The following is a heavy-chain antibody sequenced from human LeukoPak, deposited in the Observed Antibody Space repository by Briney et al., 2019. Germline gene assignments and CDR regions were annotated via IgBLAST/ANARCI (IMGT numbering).Heavy chain of an antibody. CDR1: GYTFTGYY. Sequence: ASVKVSCKASGYTFTGYYMHWVRQAPGQGLEWMGWINPNSGGTNYAQKFQGRVTMTRDTSISTAYVELSRLRSDDTAVYYCARGPRVGPYYYYYYMDVWGKGTTVTVSS. CDR3: ARGPRVGPYYYYYYMDV. CDR2: INPNSGGT. J-gene: IGHJ6*03. D-gene: IGHD1-26*01. V-gene: IGHV1-2*02.